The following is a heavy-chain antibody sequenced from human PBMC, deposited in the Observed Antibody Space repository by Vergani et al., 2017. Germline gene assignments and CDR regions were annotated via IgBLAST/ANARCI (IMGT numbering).Heavy chain of an antibody. CDR2: ISSSGGTI. Sequence: QVQLVESGGGLVKPGGSLRLSCAASGFPFSDYYMSWIRQAPGKGLEWVSYISSSGGTIYYADSVKGRFTISRDNAKNSLYLQMNSLRAEDTAVYYCARDRMVGASLSPTDYWGQGTLVTVSS. D-gene: IGHD1-26*01. CDR3: ARDRMVGASLSPTDY. J-gene: IGHJ4*02. CDR1: GFPFSDYY. V-gene: IGHV3-11*01.